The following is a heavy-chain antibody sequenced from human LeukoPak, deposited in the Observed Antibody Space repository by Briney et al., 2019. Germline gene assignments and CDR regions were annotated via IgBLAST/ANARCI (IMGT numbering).Heavy chain of an antibody. CDR1: GFTFSSYG. D-gene: IGHD5-18*01. J-gene: IGHJ3*02. CDR2: ISYDGSNK. CDR3: ARDRRGYSYFVSGAFDI. V-gene: IGHV3-30*03. Sequence: PGGSLRLSCAASGFTFSSYGMHWVRQAPGKGLEWVAIISYDGSNKYYADSVQGRFTISRDNSKNTLYLQMNSLRAEDTAVYYCARDRRGYSYFVSGAFDIWGQGTMVTVSS.